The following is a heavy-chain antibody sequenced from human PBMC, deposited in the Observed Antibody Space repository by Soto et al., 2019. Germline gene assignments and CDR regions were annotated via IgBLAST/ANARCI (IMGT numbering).Heavy chain of an antibody. D-gene: IGHD3-9*01. Sequence: ASVKVSCKASGYTFTGYYMHWVRQPPGQGFEWMGRISPKSGGTDYAQKFEGRVTMTWDTSLKTAYMELSSLISEDTAVYYCARPPGYISDWYYFDLWGQGTLVTVSS. V-gene: IGHV1-2*02. CDR2: ISPKSGGT. CDR1: GYTFTGYY. CDR3: ARPPGYISDWYYFDL. J-gene: IGHJ4*02.